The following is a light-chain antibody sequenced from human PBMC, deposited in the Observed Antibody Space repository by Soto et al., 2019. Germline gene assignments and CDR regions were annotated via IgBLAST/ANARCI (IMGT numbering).Light chain of an antibody. CDR2: EVS. J-gene: IGLJ2*01. V-gene: IGLV2-8*01. Sequence: QSALTQPPSASGSPGQSVTISCTGTSSDVGGYNYVSWYQQHPGKAPKLMIYEVSQRPSGVPDRFSGSKSDNTASLTVSGLQAEDEADYYCSSYAGSKTLFGGGTKLTVL. CDR1: SSDVGGYNY. CDR3: SSYAGSKTL.